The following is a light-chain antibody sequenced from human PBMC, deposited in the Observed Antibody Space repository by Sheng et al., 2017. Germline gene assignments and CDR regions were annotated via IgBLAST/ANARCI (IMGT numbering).Light chain of an antibody. CDR2: DAS. CDR1: LDISNY. Sequence: DIHMTQSPSSLSACVGDRVNITCRASLDISNYLNWYQQKPGKAPKLLIYDASNLETGVPSRFSGSGSGTDFTFTISSLQPEDIATYYCQQYDNLPITFGQGTRLEIK. J-gene: IGKJ5*01. V-gene: IGKV1-33*01. CDR3: QQYDNLPIT.